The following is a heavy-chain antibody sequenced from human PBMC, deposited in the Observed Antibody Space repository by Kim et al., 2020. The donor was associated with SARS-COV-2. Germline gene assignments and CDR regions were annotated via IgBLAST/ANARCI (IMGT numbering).Heavy chain of an antibody. Sequence: SETLSLTCAIDGGSISGYYWNWIRESPGKGLEWMGEVNHSGSATYNPSLKGRVTMSLDTSKNQFSLKLTSVTAADTSVYYCARGRIAVVRGIIPRSYYHGMDVWGQGTTVIVSS. J-gene: IGHJ6*02. CDR2: VNHSGSA. CDR3: ARGRIAVVRGIIPRSYYHGMDV. D-gene: IGHD3-10*01. V-gene: IGHV4-34*01. CDR1: GGSISGYY.